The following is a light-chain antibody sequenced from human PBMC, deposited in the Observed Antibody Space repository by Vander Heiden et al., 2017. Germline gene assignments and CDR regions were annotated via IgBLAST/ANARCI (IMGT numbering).Light chain of an antibody. CDR1: ALPTQY. Sequence: SCELTQPPLVLVSPGQTAQTTCAGDALPTQYAYCYQTKLAQPPVLIIYKDNGRPSGIPERFSGYSSGTTVALAISGVQAEDEADYYCQSADSSDTYRVIFGGGTKLTVL. V-gene: IGLV3-25*03. CDR3: QSADSSDTYRVI. CDR2: KDN. J-gene: IGLJ2*01.